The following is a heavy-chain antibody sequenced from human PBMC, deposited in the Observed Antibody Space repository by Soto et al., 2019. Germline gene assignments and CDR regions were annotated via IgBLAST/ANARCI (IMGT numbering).Heavy chain of an antibody. J-gene: IGHJ5*02. Sequence: VQLVQSGAEVKKPGASVKVSCKASGYTFTSYGISWLRQAPGQGLEWKGWISGHNGNTNYAPKHQGRINMPTDTSTSTAYMELRSLRSDDTAVYFCARDRMELRGSVWFDPWGQGTLVTVSS. CDR3: ARDRMELRGSVWFDP. CDR1: GYTFTSYG. D-gene: IGHD1-7*01. CDR2: ISGHNGNT. V-gene: IGHV1-18*04.